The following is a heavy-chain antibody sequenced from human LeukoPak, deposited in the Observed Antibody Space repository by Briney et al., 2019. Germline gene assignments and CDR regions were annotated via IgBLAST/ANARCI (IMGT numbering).Heavy chain of an antibody. V-gene: IGHV4-39*07. D-gene: IGHD6-13*01. Sequence: SETLSLTCTVSGGSTRTSSYYWGWIRQPPGKGLEWIGSIYYSGSIYSNGSLKSRVTISVETSKNQFSLKLSSVTAADTAMYYCARVTGYIIEDYFDYWGQGTLVTVSS. CDR3: ARVTGYIIEDYFDY. J-gene: IGHJ4*02. CDR2: IYYSGSI. CDR1: GGSTRTSSYY.